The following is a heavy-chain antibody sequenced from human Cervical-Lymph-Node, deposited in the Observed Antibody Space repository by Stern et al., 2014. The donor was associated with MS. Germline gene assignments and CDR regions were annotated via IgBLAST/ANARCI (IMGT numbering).Heavy chain of an antibody. CDR3: ARGGIYGVVTIFQVHGMDV. D-gene: IGHD3-3*01. CDR1: GYTFYSYA. CDR2: INVFKGDT. J-gene: IGHJ6*02. V-gene: IGHV1-3*01. Sequence: QVQLVQSGAEVRKPGASVKVSCKASGYTFYSYAIHWVRQAPGQRLEWMGWINVFKGDTKYSQSFEGRVTISTDTSANTAYMEVSRLTSEDTAVYYCARGGIYGVVTIFQVHGMDVWGQGTTVTVSS.